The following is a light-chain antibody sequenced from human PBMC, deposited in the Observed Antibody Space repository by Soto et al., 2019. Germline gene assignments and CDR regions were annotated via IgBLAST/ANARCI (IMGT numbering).Light chain of an antibody. Sequence: QSALTQPPSESGSPGQSVTISCTGASSDVGGYNYVSWYQQHPGKAPKLMIYEVSERLSGVPDRFSGSKSGNTASLTVSGLQAEDEADYYCSSYAGSNNVIFGGGTKLTVL. CDR1: SSDVGGYNY. J-gene: IGLJ2*01. V-gene: IGLV2-8*01. CDR2: EVS. CDR3: SSYAGSNNVI.